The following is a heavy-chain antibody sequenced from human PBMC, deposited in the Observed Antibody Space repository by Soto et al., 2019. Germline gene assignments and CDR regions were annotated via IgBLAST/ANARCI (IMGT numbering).Heavy chain of an antibody. CDR1: GYTFTSYY. V-gene: IGHV1-46*01. J-gene: IGHJ5*02. Sequence: QVQLVQSGAEVKMPGASVKVSCKASGYTFTSYYTHWVRQAPGQGREWLGIINPSGGSTSYAQKFRGRVPVFSGTTTSTVYMELISLRSVDTGVDYCARDQVGAAITNWFDPWGKGTLVTVSS. CDR3: ARDQVGAAITNWFDP. CDR2: INPSGGST. D-gene: IGHD2-15*01.